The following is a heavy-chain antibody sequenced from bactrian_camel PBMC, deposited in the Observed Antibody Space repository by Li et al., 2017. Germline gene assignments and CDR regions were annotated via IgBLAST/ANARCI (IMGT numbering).Heavy chain of an antibody. CDR1: GFTFSSV. Sequence: HVQLVESGGGLVQPGGSLTLSCSTSGFTFSSVMSCVRQAPRKGLEWVSSINSGGSNTYYADSVKGRCTISRDNAKNTLYLQMNNLKPEDTAMYYCAADPPVSWYTDGDCVKDVYNYWGQETQVTVS. J-gene: IGHJ4*01. D-gene: IGHD1*01. V-gene: IGHV3S6*01. CDR3: AADPPVSWYTDGDCVKDVYNY. CDR2: INSGGSNT.